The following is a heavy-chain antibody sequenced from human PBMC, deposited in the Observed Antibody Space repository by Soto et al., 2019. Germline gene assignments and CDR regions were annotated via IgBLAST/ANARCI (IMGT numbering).Heavy chain of an antibody. CDR3: ARPGSGYDVLTGQYFYYFHAVDV. D-gene: IGHD3-9*01. CDR2: ISYDARNT. J-gene: IGHJ6*02. CDR1: GFLFNTYA. V-gene: IGHV3-30*04. Sequence: QVQLVDSGGGVVQPGRSLRLSCTVSGFLFNTYAMHWVRQAPGKGLEWVAVISYDARNTYYADSVKGRFTISRDNSKNALYLQMNSLRPEDTAVYYCARPGSGYDVLTGQYFYYFHAVDVWGQGTTVTVSS.